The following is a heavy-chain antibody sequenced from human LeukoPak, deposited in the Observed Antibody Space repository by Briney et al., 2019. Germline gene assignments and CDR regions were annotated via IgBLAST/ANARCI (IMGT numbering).Heavy chain of an antibody. V-gene: IGHV4-59*01. Sequence: SETLSLTCTVSGGSISSYYWSWIRQPPGKGLEWIGYIYYSGSTNYNPSLKSRVTISVDTSKNQFSLKLSSVTAADTAVYYCATKLANDAFDIWGQGTMVTVSS. CDR1: GGSISSYY. CDR2: IYYSGST. J-gene: IGHJ3*02. D-gene: IGHD1-1*01. CDR3: ATKLANDAFDI.